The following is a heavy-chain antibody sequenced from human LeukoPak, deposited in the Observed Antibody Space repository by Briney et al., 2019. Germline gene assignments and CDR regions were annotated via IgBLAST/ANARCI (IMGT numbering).Heavy chain of an antibody. D-gene: IGHD3-10*01. J-gene: IGHJ5*02. Sequence: GGSLRLSCAASGFTFSSYWMHWVRQAPGKGLVWVSRINPDGSTTNYADSVKGRFTISRDNAKNTLYLQMNSLRAEDTAVYYCARVLLGSWDWFDPWGQGTLVTVSS. CDR2: INPDGSTT. V-gene: IGHV3-74*01. CDR1: GFTFSSYW. CDR3: ARVLLGSWDWFDP.